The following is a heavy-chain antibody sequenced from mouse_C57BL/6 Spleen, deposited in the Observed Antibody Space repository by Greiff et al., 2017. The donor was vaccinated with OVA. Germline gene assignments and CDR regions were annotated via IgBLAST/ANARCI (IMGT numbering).Heavy chain of an antibody. CDR2: INPNNGGT. CDR1: GYTFTDYY. CDR3: ARDGYSWFAY. D-gene: IGHD2-3*01. J-gene: IGHJ3*01. V-gene: IGHV1-26*01. Sequence: VQLQQSGPELVKPGASVKISCKASGYTFTDYYMNWVKQSHGKSLEWIGDINPNNGGTSYNQKFKGKATLTVDKSSSTAYMELRSLTSEDSAVYYCARDGYSWFAYWGRGTLVTVSA.